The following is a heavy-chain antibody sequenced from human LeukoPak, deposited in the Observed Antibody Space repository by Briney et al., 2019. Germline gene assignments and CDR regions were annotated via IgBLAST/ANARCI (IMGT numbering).Heavy chain of an antibody. CDR2: INTVASYI. V-gene: IGHV3-21*01. CDR1: GFTFSSFS. CDR3: ARLRRNGDSGGFYYYYDS. D-gene: IGHD2-21*01. Sequence: GGSLRLSCAASGFTFSSFSINRVRQAPGKGLEWVSSINTVASYIYYADPVRGRFTISRDNAKNSLYLQMNSLRAEDTGVYYCARLRRNGDSGGFYYYYDSWGQGTLVTVSS. J-gene: IGHJ4*02.